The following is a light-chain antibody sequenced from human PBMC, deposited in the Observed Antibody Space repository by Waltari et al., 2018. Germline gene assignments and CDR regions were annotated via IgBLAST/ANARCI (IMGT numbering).Light chain of an antibody. CDR1: SSDVGGYNY. CDR3: SSYTSSSTLV. Sequence: QSALTQPASVSGSPGQRITISCTGTSSDVGGYNYVSWYQQHPGKAPKLMIYEVSNRPSGVSNRFSGSKSGNTASLTISGLQAEDEADYYCSSYTSSSTLVFGGGTKLTVL. V-gene: IGLV2-14*01. J-gene: IGLJ2*01. CDR2: EVS.